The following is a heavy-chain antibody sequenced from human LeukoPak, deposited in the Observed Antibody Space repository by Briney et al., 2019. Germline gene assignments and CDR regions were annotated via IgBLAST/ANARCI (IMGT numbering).Heavy chain of an antibody. D-gene: IGHD4-17*01. CDR2: ISGSGT. V-gene: IGHV3-23*01. Sequence: GGSLRLSCATSGFTFRSYAMIWVRQAPERGLQWVSAISGSGTYYADFAQGRFTISRDNSKNTLYLQMNSLRAEDAATYYCARDPNGDYIGAFDMWGQGTMVTVS. CDR1: GFTFRSYA. J-gene: IGHJ3*02. CDR3: ARDPNGDYIGAFDM.